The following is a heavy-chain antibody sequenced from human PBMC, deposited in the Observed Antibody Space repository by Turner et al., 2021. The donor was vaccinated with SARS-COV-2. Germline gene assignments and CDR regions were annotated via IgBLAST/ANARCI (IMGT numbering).Heavy chain of an antibody. CDR3: ARTFTAMVRVDY. CDR2: MNPNSGNT. CDR1: GYTFSSYD. Sequence: QVQLVQSRAEVKKPGASVKVSCKASGYTFSSYDINWVRQATGQGLEWMGWMNPNSGNTGYVQKFQGRVTMTRNTSISTAYMELSSLRSEDTAVYYCARTFTAMVRVDYWGQGTLVTVSS. J-gene: IGHJ4*02. V-gene: IGHV1-8*01. D-gene: IGHD5-18*01.